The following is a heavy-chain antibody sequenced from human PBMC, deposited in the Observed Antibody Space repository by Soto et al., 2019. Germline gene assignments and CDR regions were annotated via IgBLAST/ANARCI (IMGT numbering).Heavy chain of an antibody. J-gene: IGHJ4*02. CDR3: ARDVDSGYDGAVAGAY. CDR2: INAGNGNT. CDR1: GYTFTSYA. V-gene: IGHV1-3*01. Sequence: GASVKVSCKASGYTFTSYAMHWVRQAPGQRLEWMGWINAGNGNTKYSQKFQGRVTITRDTSASTAYMELSSLRSEDTAVYYCARDVDSGYDGAVAGAYWGQGTLVTVSS. D-gene: IGHD5-12*01.